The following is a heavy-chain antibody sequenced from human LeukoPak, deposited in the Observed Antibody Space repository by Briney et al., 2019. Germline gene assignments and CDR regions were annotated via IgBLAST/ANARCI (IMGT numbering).Heavy chain of an antibody. J-gene: IGHJ4*02. CDR2: IYHSGST. CDR1: GGSISSSTYY. Sequence: KPSETLSLTCTVSGGSISSSTYYWGWIRQPPGKGLEWIGNIYHSGSTYYNPSLKSRVTISVDTSKNQFSLKLSSVTAADTAVYYCARPAFGGVIFFFDYWGQGTLVTVSS. CDR3: ARPAFGGVIFFFDY. V-gene: IGHV4-39*01. D-gene: IGHD3-16*01.